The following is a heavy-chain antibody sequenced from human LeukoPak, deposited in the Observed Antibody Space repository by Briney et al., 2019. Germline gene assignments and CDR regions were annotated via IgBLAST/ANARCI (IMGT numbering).Heavy chain of an antibody. J-gene: IGHJ4*02. D-gene: IGHD6-13*01. CDR1: GYTFTGYY. CDR3: ASLSGIAAAASFDY. CDR2: INPNSGGT. Sequence: GASVKVSCKASGYTFTGYYMHWVRQAPGQGLDWMGRINPNSGGTNYAQKFQGRVTMTRDTSISTAYMELSRLRSDDTAVYYCASLSGIAAAASFDYWGQGTLVTVSS. V-gene: IGHV1-2*06.